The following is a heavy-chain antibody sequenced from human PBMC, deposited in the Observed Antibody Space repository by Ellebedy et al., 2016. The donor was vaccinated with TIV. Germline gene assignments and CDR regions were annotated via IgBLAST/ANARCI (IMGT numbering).Heavy chain of an antibody. CDR3: ARPQYSSSWYCAFDI. J-gene: IGHJ3*02. CDR2: IYPGDSDT. V-gene: IGHV5-51*01. Sequence: KVSXXASGYTFTSYGISWVRQMPGKGLEWMGIIYPGDSDTRYSPSFQGQVSISVDKSISTAYLQWSSLKASDTAMYYCARPQYSSSWYCAFDIWGQGTMVTVSS. D-gene: IGHD6-13*01. CDR1: GYTFTSYG.